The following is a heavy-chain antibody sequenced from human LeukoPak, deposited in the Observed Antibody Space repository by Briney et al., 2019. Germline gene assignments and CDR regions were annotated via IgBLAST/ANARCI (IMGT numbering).Heavy chain of an antibody. CDR3: ARQYCSSSRCYSVEWFDP. Sequence: SETLSLTCTVSGGSISSYYWSWIRQPAGKGLEWIGRIYTSGSTNYNPSLKSRVTMSVDTSKNQFSLKLSSVTAADTAVYYCARQYCSSSRCYSVEWFDPWGQGTLVTVSS. D-gene: IGHD2-15*01. V-gene: IGHV4-4*07. CDR2: IYTSGST. CDR1: GGSISSYY. J-gene: IGHJ5*02.